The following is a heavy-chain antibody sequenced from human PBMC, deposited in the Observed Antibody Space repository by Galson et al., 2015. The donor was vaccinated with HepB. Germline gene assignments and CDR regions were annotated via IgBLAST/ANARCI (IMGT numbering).Heavy chain of an antibody. CDR3: AKDDRQWFGELSGY. V-gene: IGHV3-30*18. CDR1: GFTFSSCG. D-gene: IGHD3-10*01. Sequence: SLRLSCAASGFTFSSCGMHWVRQAPGKGLEWVAVISYDGSNKYYADSVKGRLTISRDNSKNTLYLQMNSLRAEDTAVYYCAKDDRQWFGELSGYWGQGTLVTVSS. J-gene: IGHJ4*02. CDR2: ISYDGSNK.